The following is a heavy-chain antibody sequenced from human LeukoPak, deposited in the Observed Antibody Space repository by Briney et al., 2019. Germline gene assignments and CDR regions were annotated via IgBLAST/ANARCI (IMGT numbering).Heavy chain of an antibody. V-gene: IGHV3-23*01. J-gene: IGHJ4*02. D-gene: IGHD3-22*01. CDR3: AKDFKARLGFDY. CDR1: GFTFSSYA. Sequence: GGSLRLSCAPSGFTFSSYAMSWVRQAPGKGLEWVSAISGSGGSTYYADSVKGRFTISRDNSKNTLYLQMNSLRAEDTAVYYCAKDFKARLGFDYWGQGTLVTVSS. CDR2: ISGSGGST.